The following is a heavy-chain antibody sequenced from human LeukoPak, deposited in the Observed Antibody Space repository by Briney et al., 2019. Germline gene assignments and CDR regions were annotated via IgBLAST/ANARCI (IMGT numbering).Heavy chain of an antibody. Sequence: SVKVSCKSSGGTFTDYGISWVRHAPGQGLEWMGRIIPIFTTANYAQKFQGRVTITADTSTNTAYMELTSRRSEDTAVYNCASDGGFEYYFDYWGQGTLLTVSS. V-gene: IGHV1-69*06. CDR1: GGTFTDYG. CDR2: IIPIFTTA. D-gene: IGHD2/OR15-2a*01. CDR3: ASDGGFEYYFDY. J-gene: IGHJ4*02.